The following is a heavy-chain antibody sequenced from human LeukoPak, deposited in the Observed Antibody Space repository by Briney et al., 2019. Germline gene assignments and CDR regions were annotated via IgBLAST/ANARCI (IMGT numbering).Heavy chain of an antibody. V-gene: IGHV4-59*10. D-gene: IGHD6-6*01. Sequence: SETLSLTCAVYGFSISSYAWSWIRQPAGKGLEWIGRIYTSGSTNYNPSLKRRVTMSVETSKNQFSLKLSSVTAADTAVYYCVRVPSSSEDYWGQGTLVTVSS. CDR1: GFSISSYA. CDR2: IYTSGST. J-gene: IGHJ4*02. CDR3: VRVPSSSEDY.